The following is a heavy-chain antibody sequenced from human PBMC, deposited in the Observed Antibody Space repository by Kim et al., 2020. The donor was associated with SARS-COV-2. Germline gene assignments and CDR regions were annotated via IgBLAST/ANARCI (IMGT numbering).Heavy chain of an antibody. CDR3: TTARYDYSDSNDF. Sequence: YAAPVKGRFTISRDDSKNTLHLQMNSLKTEDTAVYYCTTARYDYSDSNDFWGQGNLVTVSS. D-gene: IGHD4-17*01. J-gene: IGHJ4*02. V-gene: IGHV3-15*01.